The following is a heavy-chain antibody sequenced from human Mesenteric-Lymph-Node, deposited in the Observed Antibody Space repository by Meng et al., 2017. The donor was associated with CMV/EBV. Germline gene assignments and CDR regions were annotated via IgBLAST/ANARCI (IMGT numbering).Heavy chain of an antibody. V-gene: IGHV3-7*01. J-gene: IGHJ4*02. D-gene: IGHD6-19*01. Sequence: GESLKISCVASGVTFENLWMTWVRQAPGKGLEWVANTKPDGSQKYYVDSVKGRFTMSRENAKNSLFLQMNSLRDEDTAVYYCARGIIGVSGIDYWGQGALVTVSS. CDR2: TKPDGSQK. CDR3: ARGIIGVSGIDY. CDR1: GVTFENLW.